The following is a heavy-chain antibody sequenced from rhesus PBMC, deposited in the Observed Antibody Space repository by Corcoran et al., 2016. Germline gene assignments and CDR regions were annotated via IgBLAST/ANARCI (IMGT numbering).Heavy chain of an antibody. D-gene: IGHD3-34*01. CDR1: GFTFRSFG. CDR3: AKDWGY. Sequence: EVQLVETGGGLVQPGGSLTLSCAASGFTFRSFGLSWVRQAPGKGLEWGSAMSSGGDSTFYADSVKGRFTISRDNSKNTLSLQMNSLRAEDTAVYYCAKDWGYWGQGVLVTVSS. J-gene: IGHJ4*01. CDR2: MSSGGDST. V-gene: IGHV3S5*01.